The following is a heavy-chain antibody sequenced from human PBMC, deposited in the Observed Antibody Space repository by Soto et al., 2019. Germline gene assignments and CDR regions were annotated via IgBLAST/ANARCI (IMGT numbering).Heavy chain of an antibody. D-gene: IGHD6-19*01. CDR1: GYTFTGYY. CDR3: ARALSVAGIFLSYYYGMDV. V-gene: IGHV1-2*04. Sequence: ASVKVSCKASGYTFTGYYMHWVRQAPGQGLEWMGWINPNSGGTNYAQKFQGWVTMTRDTSISTAYMELSRLRSDDTAVYYCARALSVAGIFLSYYYGMDVWGQGTTVTVSS. CDR2: INPNSGGT. J-gene: IGHJ6*02.